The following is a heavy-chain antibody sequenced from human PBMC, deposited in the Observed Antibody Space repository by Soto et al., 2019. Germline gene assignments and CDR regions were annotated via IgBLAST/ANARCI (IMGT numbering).Heavy chain of an antibody. V-gene: IGHV4-59*01. CDR1: GGSISSYY. CDR3: ASGGCRWSTNLQSYYYYGTDV. CDR2: IYYSGST. D-gene: IGHD4-4*01. J-gene: IGHJ6*04. Sequence: SHTLSLTCTVSGGSISSYYWSWIRQPPGKGLEWIGYIYYSGSTNYNPSLKSRVTISVDTSKNQFSLKLSSVTAADTAVYYCASGGCRWSTNLQSYYYYGTDVWPKGTTVTVA.